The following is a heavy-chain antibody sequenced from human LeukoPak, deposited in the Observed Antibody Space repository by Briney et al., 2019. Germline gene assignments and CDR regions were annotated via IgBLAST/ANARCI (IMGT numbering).Heavy chain of an antibody. CDR1: GYTFTGYY. V-gene: IGHV1-2*02. CDR2: INPNSGGT. Sequence: ASVKVSCKASGYTFTGYYMHWVRQAPGQGLEWMGWINPNSGGTNYAQKFQGRVTMTRDTSISTAYMELSRLRSDDTAVYYCARGQQLGYCSSTSRRNWFDPWGQGTLVTVSS. J-gene: IGHJ5*02. D-gene: IGHD2-2*01. CDR3: ARGQQLGYCSSTSRRNWFDP.